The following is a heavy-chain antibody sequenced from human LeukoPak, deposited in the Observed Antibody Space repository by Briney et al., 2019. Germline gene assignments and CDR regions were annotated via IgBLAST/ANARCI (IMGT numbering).Heavy chain of an antibody. CDR2: IIPIFGTA. CDR1: GGTFSSYA. D-gene: IGHD3-9*01. Sequence: SVKVSCKASGGTFSSYAISWVRQAPGQGLEWMGRIIPIFGTANYAQKFQGRVTITTDESTSTAYMELSSLRAEDAAVYYCARARYFDWLNDYWGQGTLVTVSS. J-gene: IGHJ4*02. CDR3: ARARYFDWLNDY. V-gene: IGHV1-69*05.